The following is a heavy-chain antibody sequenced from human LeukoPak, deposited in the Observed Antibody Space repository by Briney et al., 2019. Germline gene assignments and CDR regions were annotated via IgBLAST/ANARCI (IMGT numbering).Heavy chain of an antibody. CDR1: SGSISSSSYY. CDR2: IYASGTT. J-gene: IGHJ4*02. V-gene: IGHV4-61*02. Sequence: SQTLSLTCAVSSGSISSSSYYWPWVRQPAGKGLEWIGRIYASGTTNYNPSLKSRVTISLDTSENQFSLRLSSVTAADTAVYYCARDFGEWGQGKLVTVSS. CDR3: ARDFGE.